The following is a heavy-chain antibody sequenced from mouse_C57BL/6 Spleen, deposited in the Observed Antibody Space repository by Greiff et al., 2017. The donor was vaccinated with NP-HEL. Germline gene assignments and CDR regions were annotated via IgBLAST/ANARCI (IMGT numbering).Heavy chain of an antibody. V-gene: IGHV6-3*01. CDR3: TALNWDDYAMDY. CDR2: IRLKSDNYAT. Sequence: DVKLQESGGGLVQPGGSMKLSCVASGFTFSNYWMNWVRQSPEKGLEWVAQIRLKSDNYATHYAESVKGRFTISRDDSKSSVYLQMNNLRAEDTGIYYCTALNWDDYAMDYWGQGTSVTVSS. CDR1: GFTFSNYW. J-gene: IGHJ4*01. D-gene: IGHD4-1*02.